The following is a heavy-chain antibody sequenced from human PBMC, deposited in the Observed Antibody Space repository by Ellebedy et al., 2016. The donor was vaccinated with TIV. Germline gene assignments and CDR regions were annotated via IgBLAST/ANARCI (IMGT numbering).Heavy chain of an antibody. Sequence: GESLKISCAASGFTVSSNYMSWVRQAPGKGLEWVSVIFSGGSTYYADSVKGRFIISRDNSKNTLYLQMNSLRAEDTAVYYCARDALLVGGINWFDPWGQGTLVTVSS. CDR2: IFSGGST. V-gene: IGHV3-66*01. D-gene: IGHD1-26*01. CDR1: GFTVSSNY. CDR3: ARDALLVGGINWFDP. J-gene: IGHJ5*02.